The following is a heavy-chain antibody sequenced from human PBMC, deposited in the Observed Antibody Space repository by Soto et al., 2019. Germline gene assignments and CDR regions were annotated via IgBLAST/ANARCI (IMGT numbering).Heavy chain of an antibody. CDR2: IKDKNGGATT. CDR3: TADLPGHGGGFEFDY. V-gene: IGHV3-15*07. Sequence: EVQLVESGGGLVKPGGPLRLSCAASGFTFISAWMNWVRQAPGKGLEWVGRIKDKNGGATTDYAAHVKGRFIISRDDSENTLYLQMDSLTTEDTAIYYCTADLPGHGGGFEFDYWGQGTLVTVSS. CDR1: GFTFISAW. J-gene: IGHJ4*01. D-gene: IGHD2-15*01.